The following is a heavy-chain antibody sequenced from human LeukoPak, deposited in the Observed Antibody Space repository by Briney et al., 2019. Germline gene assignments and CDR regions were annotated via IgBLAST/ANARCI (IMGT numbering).Heavy chain of an antibody. J-gene: IGHJ6*04. CDR1: GFTFSSYG. Sequence: GGTLRLSCAASGFTFSSYGMSWVRQAPGKGLEWVSVIYSGGSTYYADSVKGRFTISRDNSKNTLYLQMNSLRAEDTAVYYCARGWFGELSVWGKGTTVTISS. CDR2: IYSGGST. D-gene: IGHD3-10*01. V-gene: IGHV3-66*01. CDR3: ARGWFGELSV.